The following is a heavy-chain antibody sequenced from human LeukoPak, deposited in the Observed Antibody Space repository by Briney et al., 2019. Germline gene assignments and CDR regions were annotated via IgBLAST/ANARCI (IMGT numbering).Heavy chain of an antibody. CDR3: ARAPGWDV. Sequence: GGSLRLSCAASGFTFSRYGMHWVRQAPGKGLEWVTVIWYDETNKYHADSVKGRFTISRDNSKNTLYLQMNSLRAEDTAVYYCARAPGWDVWGQGTTVTVSS. CDR2: IWYDETNK. V-gene: IGHV3-33*01. CDR1: GFTFSRYG. J-gene: IGHJ6*02. D-gene: IGHD2-15*01.